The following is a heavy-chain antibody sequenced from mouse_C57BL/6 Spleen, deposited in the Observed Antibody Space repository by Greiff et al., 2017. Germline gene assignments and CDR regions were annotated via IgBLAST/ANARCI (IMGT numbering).Heavy chain of an antibody. CDR1: GFTFSSYA. Sequence: EVKLVESGEGLVKPGGSLKLSCAASGFTFSSYAMSWVRQTPEKRLEWVAYISSGGDYIYYADTVKGRFTISRDNARNTLYLQMSSLKSEDTAMYYCTRDGTNFPYYYAMDYWGQGTSVTVSS. CDR3: TRDGTNFPYYYAMDY. CDR2: ISSGGDYI. V-gene: IGHV5-9-1*02. D-gene: IGHD1-1*01. J-gene: IGHJ4*01.